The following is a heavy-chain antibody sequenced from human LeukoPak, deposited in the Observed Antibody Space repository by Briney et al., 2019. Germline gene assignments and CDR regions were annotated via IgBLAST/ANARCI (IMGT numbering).Heavy chain of an antibody. CDR3: ARGGFYYDSSGYQYYFDY. V-gene: IGHV4-59*01. J-gene: IGHJ4*02. CDR1: GGSISSYY. D-gene: IGHD3-22*01. Sequence: SETLSLTCTVSGGSISSYYWSWIRQPPGKGLKWIGNIYYSGYTTYSPSLRSRVTISVDTSKNQFSLKLSSVTAADTAVYYCARGGFYYDSSGYQYYFDYWGQGTLVTVSS. CDR2: IYYSGYT.